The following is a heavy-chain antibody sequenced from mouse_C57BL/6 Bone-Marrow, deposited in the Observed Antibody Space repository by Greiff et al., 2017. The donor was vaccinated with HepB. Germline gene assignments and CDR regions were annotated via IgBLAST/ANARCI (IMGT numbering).Heavy chain of an antibody. V-gene: IGHV5-4*01. D-gene: IGHD2-5*01. CDR1: GFTFSSYA. Sequence: VQLQQSGGGLVKPGGSLKLSCAASGFTFSSYAMSWVRQTPEKRLEWVATISDGGRYTYYPDNVKGRFTISRDNAKNNLYLQMSHLKSEDTAMYYGARGGPTIVTTWYFDVWGTGTTVTVSS. CDR3: ARGGPTIVTTWYFDV. J-gene: IGHJ1*03. CDR2: ISDGGRYT.